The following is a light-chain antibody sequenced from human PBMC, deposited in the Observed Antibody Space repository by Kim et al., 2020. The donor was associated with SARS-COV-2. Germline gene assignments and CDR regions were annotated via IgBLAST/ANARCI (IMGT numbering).Light chain of an antibody. Sequence: PGQSVTISCTGTSSDVGGYNYVSWYQQHPGKAPKLMIYDLSKRPSGVPDRFSGSKSGNTASLTISGLQAEDEADYYCCSYAGSYTSFGGGTQLTVL. V-gene: IGLV2-11*01. J-gene: IGLJ2*01. CDR2: DLS. CDR3: CSYAGSYTS. CDR1: SSDVGGYNY.